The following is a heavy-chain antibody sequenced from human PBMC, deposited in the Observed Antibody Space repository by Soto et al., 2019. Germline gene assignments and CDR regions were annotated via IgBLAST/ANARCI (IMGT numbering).Heavy chain of an antibody. CDR1: GSTFSDYC. CDR2: ISSSSGYT. V-gene: IGHV3-11*06. Sequence: QVQLVESGGGLVKPGGSLRLSCAASGSTFSDYCMTWIRQAPGKGLEWVSYISSSSGYTTYADSVKGRFSISRDNAENSLFLHMNSLRAEDTAVYYCATGRGSGSAFPFDYWGQGTLVTVSS. J-gene: IGHJ4*02. CDR3: ATGRGSGSAFPFDY. D-gene: IGHD6-19*01.